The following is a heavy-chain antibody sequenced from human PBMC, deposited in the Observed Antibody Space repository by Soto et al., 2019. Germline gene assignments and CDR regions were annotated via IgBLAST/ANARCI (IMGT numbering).Heavy chain of an antibody. CDR1: GFTFSDYY. J-gene: IGHJ6*02. D-gene: IGHD2-2*02. CDR2: ISSSSYT. CDR3: GGGYCSSTSCYTSSFGMDV. Sequence: GGSLRLSCAASGFTFSDYYMSWIRQAPGKGLEWVSYISSSSYTNYADSVKGRFTISRDNAKNSLYLQMNSLRAEDTAVYYCGGGYCSSTSCYTSSFGMDVWGQGTTVTVSS. V-gene: IGHV3-11*06.